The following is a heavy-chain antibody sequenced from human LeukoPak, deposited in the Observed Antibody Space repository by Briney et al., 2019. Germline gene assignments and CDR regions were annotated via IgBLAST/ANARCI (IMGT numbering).Heavy chain of an antibody. CDR3: ARQEIIMVRGVRTNSFDY. J-gene: IGHJ4*02. D-gene: IGHD3-10*01. Sequence: GGSLRLSCAASGFTFSSYSMSWVRQGPGKGLEWVSSISSSSTYKYYAGSVKGRFTISRDNAKNSLYLQMNSLRAEDTALYYCARQEIIMVRGVRTNSFDYWGQGTLVTVSS. V-gene: IGHV3-21*01. CDR2: ISSSSTYK. CDR1: GFTFSSYS.